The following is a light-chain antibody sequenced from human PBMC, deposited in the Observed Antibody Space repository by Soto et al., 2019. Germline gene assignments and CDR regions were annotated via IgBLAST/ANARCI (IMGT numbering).Light chain of an antibody. CDR2: YH. J-gene: IGLJ2*01. CDR3: QVWDTSSDQQV. Sequence: SYELTQPPSVSVAPGKTATIACGGDNIGSISVHWYQQKPGQAPVLVISYHDRPSGIPERFSGSNSGSTATLTISRVEAGDEADYYCQVWDTSSDQQVFGGGTKLTVL. V-gene: IGLV3-21*04. CDR1: NIGSIS.